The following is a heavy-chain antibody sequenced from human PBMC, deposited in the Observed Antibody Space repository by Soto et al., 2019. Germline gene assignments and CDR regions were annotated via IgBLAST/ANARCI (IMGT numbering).Heavy chain of an antibody. J-gene: IGHJ3*02. CDR1: GFTFSSYA. V-gene: IGHV3-23*01. D-gene: IGHD5-12*01. CDR2: ISGSGGST. Sequence: GGSLRPSCAASGFTFSSYAMSWVRQAPGKGLEWVSAISGSGGSTYYADSVKGRFTISRDNSKNTLYLQMNSLRAEDTAVYYCAKDPIDSGYDLGAFDIWGQGTMVTVSS. CDR3: AKDPIDSGYDLGAFDI.